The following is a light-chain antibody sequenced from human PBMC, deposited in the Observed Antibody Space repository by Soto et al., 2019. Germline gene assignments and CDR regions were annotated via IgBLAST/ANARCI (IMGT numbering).Light chain of an antibody. CDR3: SSYTSDNSVV. Sequence: QSVLTQPASVSGSPGQSITISCTGTSSDVGAYNYVSWYQQHPGKAPKLLIHDVSDRPSGVSNRFSGSKSANTASLAISGLQAEDEADYYGSSYTSDNSVVFGGGTKVTVL. CDR2: DVS. V-gene: IGLV2-14*03. CDR1: SSDVGAYNY. J-gene: IGLJ3*02.